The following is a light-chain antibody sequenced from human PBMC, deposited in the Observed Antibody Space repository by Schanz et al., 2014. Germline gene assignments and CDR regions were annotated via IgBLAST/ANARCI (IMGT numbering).Light chain of an antibody. CDR2: DDS. V-gene: IGLV3-21*03. CDR1: NIGGRS. J-gene: IGLJ2*01. Sequence: SYELTQPPSVSVAPGKTAMITCGGNNIGGRSVHWYQQKPGQAPVLVVHDDSDRPSGIPERFSGSNSGNTATLTITRVEAGDEADYYCQVWDSSSDHPVVFGGGTKLTVL. CDR3: QVWDSSSDHPVV.